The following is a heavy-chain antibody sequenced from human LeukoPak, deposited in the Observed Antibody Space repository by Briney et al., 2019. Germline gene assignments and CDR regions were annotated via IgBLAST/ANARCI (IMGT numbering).Heavy chain of an antibody. J-gene: IGHJ4*02. V-gene: IGHV4-34*01. CDR1: GGSFSGYY. CDR3: ARRSRSSGPDFDY. CDR2: INHSGST. D-gene: IGHD3-22*01. Sequence: SETLSLTCAVYGGSFSGYYWSWIRQPPGKGLEWIGEINHSGSTNYNPSLKSRVTISVDTSKNQFSLKLSSVTAADTAVYYCARRSRSSGPDFDYWGQGTLVTVSS.